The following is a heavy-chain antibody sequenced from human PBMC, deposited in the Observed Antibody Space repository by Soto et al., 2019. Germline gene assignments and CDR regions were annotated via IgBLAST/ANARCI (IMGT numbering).Heavy chain of an antibody. Sequence: GALRLSCAASGFTFSQYALNWVRQAPGKGLEWVAVILYDGTIEHYADSVKGRFTVSRDNSKNTVYLQMDSLTPEDTGVYYCAREASVAALNWFDPWGQGTLVTVSS. V-gene: IGHV3-30-3*01. J-gene: IGHJ5*02. CDR1: GFTFSQYA. CDR3: AREASVAALNWFDP. CDR2: ILYDGTIE. D-gene: IGHD6-6*01.